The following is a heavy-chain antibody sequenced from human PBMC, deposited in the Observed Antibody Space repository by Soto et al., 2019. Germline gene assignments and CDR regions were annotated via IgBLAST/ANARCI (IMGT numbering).Heavy chain of an antibody. J-gene: IGHJ1*01. D-gene: IGHD6-13*01. V-gene: IGHV4-4*02. CDR3: ARIAAAGLAAEYFQH. CDR1: GGSISSSNW. CDR2: IYHSGST. Sequence: SETLSLTCAVSGGSISSSNWWSWVRQPPGKGLEWIGEIYHSGSTNYNPSLKSRVTISVDKSKNQFSLKLSSVTAADTAVYYCARIAAAGLAAEYFQHWGQGTLVTVS.